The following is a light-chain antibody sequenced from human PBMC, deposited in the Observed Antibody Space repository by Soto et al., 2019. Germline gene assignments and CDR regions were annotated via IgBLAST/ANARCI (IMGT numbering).Light chain of an antibody. J-gene: IGKJ2*01. CDR3: QQYNSYPST. V-gene: IGKV1-5*01. CDR2: DAS. Sequence: DIQMTQSPSTVSASVGDGVTITCRASQSISTWLAWYPQKPGKAPKLLIYDASTLESGVPSGFSGSGSGTEFTLTISSLQPDDFATYYCQQYNSYPSTFGQGTKLEIK. CDR1: QSISTW.